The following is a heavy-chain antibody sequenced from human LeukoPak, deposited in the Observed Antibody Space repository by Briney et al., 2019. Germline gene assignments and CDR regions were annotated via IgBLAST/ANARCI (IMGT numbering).Heavy chain of an antibody. D-gene: IGHD6-19*01. V-gene: IGHV4-31*03. Sequence: SQTLSLTCTVSGGSISSGGYYWSWIRQHPGEGLEWIGYIYYSGSTYYNPSLKSRVTISVDTSKNQFSLKLSSVTAADTAVYYCARGDSGYYDYWGQGTLVTVSS. CDR3: ARGDSGYYDY. J-gene: IGHJ4*02. CDR1: GGSISSGGYY. CDR2: IYYSGST.